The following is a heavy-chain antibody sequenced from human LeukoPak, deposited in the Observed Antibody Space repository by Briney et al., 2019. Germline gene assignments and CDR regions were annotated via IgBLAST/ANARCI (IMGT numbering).Heavy chain of an antibody. V-gene: IGHV3-23*01. CDR2: ISGSGGST. CDR3: AKGVFARYSSSSDYADY. J-gene: IGHJ4*02. CDR1: GFTFSSYA. Sequence: PGGSLRLSCAASGFTFSSYAMSWVRQAPGKGLEWVSAISGSGGSTYYADSVKGRFTISRDNSKNTLYLQMNSLRAEDTAVYYCAKGVFARYSSSSDYADYWGQGTLVTVSS. D-gene: IGHD6-6*01.